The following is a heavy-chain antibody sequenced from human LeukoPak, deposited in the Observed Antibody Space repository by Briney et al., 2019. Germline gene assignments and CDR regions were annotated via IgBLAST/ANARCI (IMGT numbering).Heavy chain of an antibody. J-gene: IGHJ6*02. D-gene: IGHD3-10*02. V-gene: IGHV1-18*01. CDR1: GYSFRNYG. CDR2: ISVYNGNT. CDR3: AKDLHYYVAMDV. Sequence: ASVKVSCKASGYSFRNYGISWVRQAPGQGLEYMGWISVYNGNTNYAQRLQGRVTMTADTSTSTVYMELRSLRSDDTAVYYCAKDLHYYVAMDVWGQGTTVTVSS.